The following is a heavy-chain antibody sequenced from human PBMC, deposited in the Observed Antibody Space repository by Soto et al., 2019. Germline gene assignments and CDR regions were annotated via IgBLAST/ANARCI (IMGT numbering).Heavy chain of an antibody. CDR3: TTGKYSYGSYYYGMDV. CDR2: IKSKTDGGTT. D-gene: IGHD5-18*01. Sequence: GSLRLSCAASGFTFSNAWMSWVRQAPGKGLEWVGRIKSKTDGGTTDYAAPVKGRFTISRDDSKNTLYLQMNSLKTEDTAVYYCTTGKYSYGSYYYGMDVWGQGTAVTVSS. CDR1: GFTFSNAW. J-gene: IGHJ6*02. V-gene: IGHV3-15*01.